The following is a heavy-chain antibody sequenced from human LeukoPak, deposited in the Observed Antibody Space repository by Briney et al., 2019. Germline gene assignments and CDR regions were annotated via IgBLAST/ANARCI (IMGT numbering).Heavy chain of an antibody. D-gene: IGHD3-22*01. CDR1: GYTFTGYY. CDR3: ARDRVYDSSGSPRPFDY. J-gene: IGHJ4*02. V-gene: IGHV1-18*04. Sequence: ASVKVSCKASGYTFTGYYMHWVRQAPGQGLEWMGWISAYNGNTNYAQKLQGRVTMTTDTSTSTAHMELRSLRSDDTAVYYCARDRVYDSSGSPRPFDYWGQGTLVTVSS. CDR2: ISAYNGNT.